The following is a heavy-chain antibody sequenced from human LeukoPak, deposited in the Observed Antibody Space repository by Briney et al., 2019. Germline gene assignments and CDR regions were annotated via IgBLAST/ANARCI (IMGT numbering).Heavy chain of an antibody. V-gene: IGHV1-18*04. CDR2: ISAYNGNT. CDR1: GYTFTSYG. CDR3: ARDKELHCSSTSCYYYYYGMDV. J-gene: IGHJ6*04. D-gene: IGHD2-2*01. Sequence: ASVKVSCKASGYTFTSYGISWVRQAPGQGLEWMGWISAYNGNTNYAQKLQGRVTMTTDTSTSTAYMELRSLRSDDTAVDYCARDKELHCSSTSCYYYYYGMDVWGKGTTVTVSS.